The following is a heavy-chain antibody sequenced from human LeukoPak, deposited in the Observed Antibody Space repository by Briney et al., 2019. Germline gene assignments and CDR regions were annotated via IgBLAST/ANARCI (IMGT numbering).Heavy chain of an antibody. J-gene: IGHJ4*02. V-gene: IGHV3-9*01. CDR3: AALDSGNYYGDC. Sequence: GGSLRLSCAASGFTFDDYAMHWVRQAPGQGLEWVSGISWNSGSIGYADSVKGRFTISRDNAKNSLYLQMNSLRPEDTALYYCAALDSGNYYGDCWGQGTLVTVSS. CDR1: GFTFDDYA. D-gene: IGHD1-26*01. CDR2: ISWNSGSI.